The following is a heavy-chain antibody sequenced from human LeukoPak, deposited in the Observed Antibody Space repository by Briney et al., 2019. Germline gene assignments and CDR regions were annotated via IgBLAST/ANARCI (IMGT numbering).Heavy chain of an antibody. D-gene: IGHD1-26*01. CDR2: IDGSAGST. J-gene: IGHJ4*02. CDR1: GFTFSSYA. Sequence: GGSLRLSCAASGFTFSSYAMTWVRQAPGKGLEWVSSIDGSAGSTYYADSVKGRFTISRDNSKNTLYLQMNSLRAEDTAVYFCAKQSNNHYYQKASDYWGQGTLVTVSS. V-gene: IGHV3-23*01. CDR3: AKQSNNHYYQKASDY.